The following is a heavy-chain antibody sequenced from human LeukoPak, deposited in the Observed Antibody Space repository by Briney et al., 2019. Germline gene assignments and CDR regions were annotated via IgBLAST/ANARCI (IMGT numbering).Heavy chain of an antibody. CDR3: AKSPGGGTTGTWYFDY. CDR1: GFTFSSYA. Sequence: PGGSLRLSCAASGFTFSSYAMSWVRQAPGKGLEWVSAISGSGGSTYYADSVRGRFTISRDNSKNTLYLQMNSLRAEDTAVYYCAKSPGGGTTGTWYFDYWGQGTLVTVSS. J-gene: IGHJ4*02. D-gene: IGHD3-16*01. CDR2: ISGSGGST. V-gene: IGHV3-23*01.